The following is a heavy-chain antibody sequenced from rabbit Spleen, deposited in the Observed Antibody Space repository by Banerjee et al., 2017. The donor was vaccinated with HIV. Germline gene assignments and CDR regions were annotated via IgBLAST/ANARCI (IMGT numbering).Heavy chain of an antibody. J-gene: IGHJ4*01. Sequence: EQLEESGGGLVKPEGSLTLTCKASGVSLNDKDVMCWVRQAPGKGLERIACINIVTGTSVSASWAKGRFLMSRTSSTTGTLQMTRLTAAATATYFCARDLVAVISWNFNLWDPGTLVTVS. CDR2: INIVTGTS. CDR1: GVSLNDKDV. D-gene: IGHD8-1*01. V-gene: IGHV1S45*01. CDR3: ARDLVAVISWNFNL.